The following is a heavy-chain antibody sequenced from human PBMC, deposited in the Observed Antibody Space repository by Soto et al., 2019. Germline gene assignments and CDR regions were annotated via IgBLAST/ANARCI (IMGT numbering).Heavy chain of an antibody. CDR1: GFTFSDYY. V-gene: IGHV3-11*01. D-gene: IGHD2-2*01. CDR2: ISSSGSTI. J-gene: IGHJ6*02. CDR3: AREYCSSTSCYYYYGMDV. Sequence: LRLSCAASGFTFSDYYMSWIRQAPGKGLEWVSYISSSGSTIYYADSVKGRFTISRDNAKNSLYLQMNSLRAEDTAVYYCAREYCSSTSCYYYYGMDVWGPGTTVTVSS.